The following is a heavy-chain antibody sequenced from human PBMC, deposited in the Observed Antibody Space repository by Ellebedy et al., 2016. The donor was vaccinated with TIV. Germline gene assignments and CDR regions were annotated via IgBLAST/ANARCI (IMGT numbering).Heavy chain of an antibody. Sequence: ASVKVSCKDSGGTFSSYAISWVRQAPGQGLEWMGRINPNSGDTTYAQKFLGRVTLTRDTSISTAYMELSRLRSDDTALYYCARAYYYDSIAYYFDSWGQGTLVTVSS. J-gene: IGHJ4*02. V-gene: IGHV1-2*06. CDR3: ARAYYYDSIAYYFDS. D-gene: IGHD3-22*01. CDR1: GGTFSSYA. CDR2: INPNSGDT.